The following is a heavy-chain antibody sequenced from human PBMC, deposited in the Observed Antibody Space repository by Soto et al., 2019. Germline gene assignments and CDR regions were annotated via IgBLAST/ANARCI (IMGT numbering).Heavy chain of an antibody. J-gene: IGHJ4*02. V-gene: IGHV3-23*04. CDR2: ISGSGDST. CDR1: GFTFSSYE. CDR3: AKEGRFSGSYPDY. D-gene: IGHD1-26*01. Sequence: EVQVVESGGGLVQPGGSLRLSCAASGFTFSSYEMNWVRQAPGKGLEWVSYISGSGDSTHYADSVKGRFTISRDNSKNTLYLQMNSLRAEDTAVYYCAKEGRFSGSYPDYWGQGTLVTVSS.